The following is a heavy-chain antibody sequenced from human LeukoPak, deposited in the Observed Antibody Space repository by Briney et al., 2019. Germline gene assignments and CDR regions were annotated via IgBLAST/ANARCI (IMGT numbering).Heavy chain of an antibody. D-gene: IGHD2-2*01. V-gene: IGHV4-38-2*01. J-gene: IGHJ4*02. CDR3: ARHASPDTVIVPAATFDY. CDR2: IYHSGRT. CDR1: AYSINSGHY. Sequence: SETLSLTCAVSAYSINSGHYWGWIRQPPGQGLEWIGSIYHSGRTYYNPSLKSRVTTSVDTTKNQFSLKLTSETAADTAVYYCARHASPDTVIVPAATFDYWGQGTLVTVSS.